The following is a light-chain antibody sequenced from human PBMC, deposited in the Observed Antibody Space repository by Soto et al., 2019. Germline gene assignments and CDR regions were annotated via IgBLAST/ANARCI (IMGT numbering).Light chain of an antibody. CDR2: YAS. CDR1: QSVSSN. Sequence: EIVMTQSPDTLSVSPGERATLSCRASQSVSSNLAWYQQKPGQAPRLLIYYASTRATGIPARFSGSGSGTEFTLTISSLQSEDFAVYYCQQYNDWPLTFGGGTKVEIK. CDR3: QQYNDWPLT. J-gene: IGKJ4*01. V-gene: IGKV3-15*01.